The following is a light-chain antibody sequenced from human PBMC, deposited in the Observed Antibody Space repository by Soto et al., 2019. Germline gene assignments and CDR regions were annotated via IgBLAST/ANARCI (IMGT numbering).Light chain of an antibody. CDR1: QSVSNN. J-gene: IGKJ5*01. CDR3: QQYNNWPPTT. Sequence: EILMTQSPATLSVSPGDRSTLSCSASQSVSNNLAWYQQKPGQAPRLLVYLASTRATGIPARFSGSGSGTEFTLTISSLQSEDFAIYYCQQYNNWPPTTFGQGTRLEIK. V-gene: IGKV3D-15*01. CDR2: LAS.